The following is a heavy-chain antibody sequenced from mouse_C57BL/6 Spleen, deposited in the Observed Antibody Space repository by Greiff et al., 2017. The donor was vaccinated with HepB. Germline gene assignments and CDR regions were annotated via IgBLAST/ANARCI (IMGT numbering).Heavy chain of an antibody. CDR3: TRLTGPYYYAMDY. V-gene: IGHV5-9-1*02. D-gene: IGHD4-1*01. Sequence: EVKLVESGEGLVKPGGSLKLSCAASGFTFSSYAMSWVRQTPEKRLEWVAYISSGGDYIYYADTVKGRFTISRDNARNTLYLQMSSLKSEDTAMYYCTRLTGPYYYAMDYWGQGTSVTVSS. J-gene: IGHJ4*01. CDR2: ISSGGDYI. CDR1: GFTFSSYA.